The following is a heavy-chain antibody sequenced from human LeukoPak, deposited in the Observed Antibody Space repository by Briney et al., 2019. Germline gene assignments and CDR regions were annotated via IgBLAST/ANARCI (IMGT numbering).Heavy chain of an antibody. CDR2: VDPNSGKT. CDR3: ARGPDDGTIDY. J-gene: IGHJ4*02. CDR1: GYTFTSFE. V-gene: IGHV1-8*01. Sequence: GSVKVSCKASGYTFTSFEINWVRQATGQGLEWMGWVDPNSGKTSYAQKFQGRVTMTKNTSMNTAYMELSSLKSDDTAVYYCARGPDDGTIDYWGQGTLVTVSS. D-gene: IGHD1-1*01.